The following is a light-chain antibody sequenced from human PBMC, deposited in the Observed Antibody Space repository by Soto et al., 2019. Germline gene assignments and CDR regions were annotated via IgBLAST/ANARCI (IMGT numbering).Light chain of an antibody. Sequence: DVQMTQSPSSLSASVGDRVTITCQASQDISNYLNWYQQKPGKAPKLLIYDASNLETGVPPRFSGSGSGTDFTFTISSLQPEDIATYYCQQSYNTPQTFGQGTKVDIK. J-gene: IGKJ1*01. CDR1: QDISNY. V-gene: IGKV1-33*01. CDR2: DAS. CDR3: QQSYNTPQT.